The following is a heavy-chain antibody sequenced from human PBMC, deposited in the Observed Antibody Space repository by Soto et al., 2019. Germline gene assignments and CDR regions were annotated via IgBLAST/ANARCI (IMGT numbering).Heavy chain of an antibody. J-gene: IGHJ6*02. D-gene: IGHD3-10*01. V-gene: IGHV5-51*01. CDR3: AGGGVRGVITRTRDYYGMDV. CDR2: IYPGDSDT. CDR1: GYSFASYW. Sequence: PGESLKISCKGSGYSFASYWIGWVRQMPGKGLEWMGIIYPGDSDTRYSPSFQGQVTISADKSISTAYLQWSSLKASDTAMYYCAGGGVRGVITRTRDYYGMDVWGQGTTVTVSS.